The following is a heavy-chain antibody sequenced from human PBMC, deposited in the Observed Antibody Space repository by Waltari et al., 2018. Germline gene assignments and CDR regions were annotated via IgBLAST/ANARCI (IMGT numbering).Heavy chain of an antibody. CDR2: IRGTGSNT. CDR1: GFTVSSYA. D-gene: IGHD5-12*01. Sequence: EAQLWESGGGLVQPGGSLRVSCAASGFTVSSYAMSWVRQAPGKGLEWVSEIRGTGSNTYYADSVKGRFTISKDNSKNILYLQMDSLRAEDTAVYYCARDGYNWIAFDVWGQGVLVTVSS. J-gene: IGHJ4*02. CDR3: ARDGYNWIAFDV. V-gene: IGHV3-23*01.